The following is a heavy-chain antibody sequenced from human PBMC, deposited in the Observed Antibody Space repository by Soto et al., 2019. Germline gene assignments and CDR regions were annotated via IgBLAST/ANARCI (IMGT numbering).Heavy chain of an antibody. Sequence: GGSLRLSCAASGFTFSNYAIHWVRQAPGKGLEWVAVISYDGSKKYYADSVKGRFTISRDNSKSTLYLQMNSLRVEDTAVYYCARAGEYREFDYWGQGTLVTVSS. CDR3: ARAGEYREFDY. CDR1: GFTFSNYA. D-gene: IGHD3-16*01. V-gene: IGHV3-30-3*01. CDR2: ISYDGSKK. J-gene: IGHJ4*02.